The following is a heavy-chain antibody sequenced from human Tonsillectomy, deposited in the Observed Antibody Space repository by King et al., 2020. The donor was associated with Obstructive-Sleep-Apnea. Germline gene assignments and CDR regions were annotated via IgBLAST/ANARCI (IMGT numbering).Heavy chain of an antibody. CDR3: ATRIYYGSGPDH. J-gene: IGHJ5*02. D-gene: IGHD3-10*01. CDR2: IHHSGST. V-gene: IGHV4-59*03. CDR1: GGSISSYY. Sequence: VQLQESGPGLVKPSETLSLTCTVSGGSISSYYWSWIRQPPGKGLEWIAYIHHSGSTNYNPSLKSRVTISADTSKNKFSLKLNSVTAADTAVYYCATRIYYGSGPDHWGQGILVTVSS.